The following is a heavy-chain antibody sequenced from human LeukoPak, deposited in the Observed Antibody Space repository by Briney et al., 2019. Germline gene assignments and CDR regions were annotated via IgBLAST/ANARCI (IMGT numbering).Heavy chain of an antibody. V-gene: IGHV4-38-2*01. CDR3: ARSSSSWSWFDP. D-gene: IGHD6-13*01. CDR1: GYSISSGYY. Sequence: PSETLSLTCAVSGYSISSGYYWGWIWQPPGKGLERIGSIHHSGSTYYKPSLKSRVTISVDTSKNQFSLKVSSVTAADTAVFYCARSSSSWSWFDPWGQGTLVTVSS. J-gene: IGHJ5*02. CDR2: IHHSGST.